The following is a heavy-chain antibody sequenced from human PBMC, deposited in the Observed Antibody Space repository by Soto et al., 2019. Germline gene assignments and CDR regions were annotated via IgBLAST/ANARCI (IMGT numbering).Heavy chain of an antibody. CDR3: ARLGDYGDYPLGDAFDI. D-gene: IGHD4-17*01. J-gene: IGHJ3*02. V-gene: IGHV4-39*01. CDR2: IYYSGST. CDR1: GGSISSSSYY. Sequence: QLQLQESGPGLVKPSETLSLTCTVSGGSISSSSYYWGWIRQPPGKGLEWIGSIYYSGSTYYNPSLKSRVTISVDTSKNQFSLKLSSVTAADTAVYYCARLGDYGDYPLGDAFDIWGQGTMVTVSS.